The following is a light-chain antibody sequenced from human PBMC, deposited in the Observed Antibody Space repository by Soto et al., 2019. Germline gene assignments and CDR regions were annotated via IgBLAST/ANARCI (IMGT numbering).Light chain of an antibody. CDR2: DAS. CDR1: QDISNN. J-gene: IGKJ1*01. V-gene: IGKV3-15*01. CDR3: QQYHDWPWT. Sequence: EIVMTQSPATLSVSPGERATVSCRASQDISNNLAWYQQRPGQSPRLLIYDASTRATDIPARFSGSGSGTECTLTISDLQSEDFAVYYCQQYHDWPWTFGQGTKVEIK.